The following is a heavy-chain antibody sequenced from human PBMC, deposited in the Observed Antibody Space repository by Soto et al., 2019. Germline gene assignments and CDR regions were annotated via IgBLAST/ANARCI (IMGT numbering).Heavy chain of an antibody. Sequence: QVQLTQSGAEVKKPGSSLKVSCKASGGRFYNSTVSWVRQAPGQGLEWMGGISPVLGTVNYSQKFLGRLTITVDESRTTAYMEVRSLRSEDTAIFYCAREGADYYRSPAFDIWGQGTTVTVSS. D-gene: IGHD3-22*01. V-gene: IGHV1-69*01. CDR1: GGRFYNST. J-gene: IGHJ3*02. CDR3: AREGADYYRSPAFDI. CDR2: ISPVLGTV.